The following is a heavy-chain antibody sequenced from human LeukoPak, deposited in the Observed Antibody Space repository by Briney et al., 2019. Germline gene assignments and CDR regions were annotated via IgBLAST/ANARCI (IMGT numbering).Heavy chain of an antibody. D-gene: IGHD3-22*01. V-gene: IGHV4-4*02. J-gene: IGHJ3*02. CDR2: IYHSGST. CDR3: AREGSSGYYSDAFDI. CDR1: GGSISSSNW. Sequence: KASETLSLTCAVSGGSISSSNWWSWVRQPPGKGLEWIGEIYHSGSTNYNPSLKSRVTISVDKSKNQFSLKLSSVTAADTAVYYCAREGSSGYYSDAFDIWGQGTMVTVSS.